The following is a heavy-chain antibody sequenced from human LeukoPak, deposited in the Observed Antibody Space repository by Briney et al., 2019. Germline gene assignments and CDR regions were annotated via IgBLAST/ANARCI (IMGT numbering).Heavy chain of an antibody. Sequence: SETLSLTCAVSGGSFSNYFWTWIRQPPGKGLEWIAEINDSGSTNSNSSLRSRVAISLDTSKNQFSLRLTSVTAADTAVYYCARGQYCSTTTCYSARRYFDFWGQGTLVTVSS. V-gene: IGHV4-34*01. CDR3: ARGQYCSTTTCYSARRYFDF. D-gene: IGHD2-2*01. J-gene: IGHJ4*02. CDR1: GGSFSNYF. CDR2: INDSGST.